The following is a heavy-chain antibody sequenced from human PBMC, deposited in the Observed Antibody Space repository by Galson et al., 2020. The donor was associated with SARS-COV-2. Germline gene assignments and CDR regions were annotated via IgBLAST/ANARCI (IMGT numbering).Heavy chain of an antibody. CDR3: ARGATVTTWPYYYYYMDV. V-gene: IGHV3-13*01. J-gene: IGHJ6*03. CDR1: GFTFSSYD. D-gene: IGHD4-17*01. Sequence: GSLRLSCAASGFTFSSYDMHWVRQATGKGLEWVSAIGTAGDTYYPGSVKGRFTISRENAKNSLYLQMNSLRAGDTAVYYCARGATVTTWPYYYYYMDVWGKGTTVTVSS. CDR2: IGTAGDT.